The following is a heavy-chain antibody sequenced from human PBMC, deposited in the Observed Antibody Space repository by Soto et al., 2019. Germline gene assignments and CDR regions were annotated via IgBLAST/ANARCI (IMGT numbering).Heavy chain of an antibody. CDR3: ARDRGSSILSYYYYGMDV. CDR2: IYYSGST. V-gene: IGHV4-31*03. D-gene: IGHD6-6*01. Sequence: PSETLSLTCTVSGGSISSGGYYWSWIRQHPGKGLEWIGYIYYSGSTYYNPSLKSRVTISVDTSKNQFSLKLSSVTAADTAVYYCARDRGSSILSYYYYGMDVWAQGTTVTVSS. CDR1: GGSISSGGYY. J-gene: IGHJ6*02.